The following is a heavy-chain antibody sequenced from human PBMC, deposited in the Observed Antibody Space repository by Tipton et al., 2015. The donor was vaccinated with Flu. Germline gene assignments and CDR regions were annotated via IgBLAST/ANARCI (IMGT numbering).Heavy chain of an antibody. CDR2: INPSGGST. J-gene: IGHJ5*02. CDR1: GYTFTSYY. CDR3: ARDRITMVRATLFNWFDP. D-gene: IGHD3-10*01. V-gene: IGHV1-46*01. Sequence: QLVQSGAEVKKPGASVKVSCKASGYTFTSYYMHWVRQAPGQGLEWMGIINPSGGSTSYAQKFQGRVTMTRDTSTSTVYMELSSLRSGDTAVYSGARDRITMVRATLFNWFDPWGQGTLVTVSS.